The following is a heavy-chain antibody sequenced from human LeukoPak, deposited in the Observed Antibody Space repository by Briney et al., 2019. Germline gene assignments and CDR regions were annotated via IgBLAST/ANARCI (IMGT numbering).Heavy chain of an antibody. CDR1: GFTFHNYA. D-gene: IGHD5/OR15-5a*01. CDR2: TSGDGITT. Sequence: GGSLRLSCAASGFTFHNYAIHWVRQAPGKGLEWVSLTSGDGITTYFADSVKGRFTISRDNSRSSLFLQMDSLRTEDTALYYCARDHVYGGADYWGQGTLVTVSS. CDR3: ARDHVYGGADY. V-gene: IGHV3-43*02. J-gene: IGHJ4*02.